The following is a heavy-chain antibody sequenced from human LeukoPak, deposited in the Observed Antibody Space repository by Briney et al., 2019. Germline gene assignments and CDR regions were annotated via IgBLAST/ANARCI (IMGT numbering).Heavy chain of an antibody. CDR2: ISSGGST. D-gene: IGHD5-12*01. CDR1: GGSISSSSYY. Sequence: SETLSLTCTVSGGSISSSSYYWGWIRQPPGKELEWIGYISSGGSTNYNPSLKSRVTISIDTSKNQFSLKLTSATAADTAVYYCARGDDYKSTLFDYWGQGTLVTVSS. J-gene: IGHJ4*02. V-gene: IGHV4-61*05. CDR3: ARGDDYKSTLFDY.